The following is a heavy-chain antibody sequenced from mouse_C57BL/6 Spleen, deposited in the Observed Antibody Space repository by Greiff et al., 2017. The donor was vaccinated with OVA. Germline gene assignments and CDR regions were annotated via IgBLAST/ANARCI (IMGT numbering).Heavy chain of an antibody. CDR1: GFTFSDYG. CDR3: ASSLLLRSYWYFDV. D-gene: IGHD1-1*01. J-gene: IGHJ1*03. Sequence: EVQGVESGGGLVKPGGSLKLSCAASGFTFSDYGMHWVRQAPEKGLEWVAYISSGSSTIYYADTVKGRFTISRDNAKNTLFLQMTSLRSEDTAMYYCASSLLLRSYWYFDVWGTGTTVTVSS. CDR2: ISSGSSTI. V-gene: IGHV5-17*01.